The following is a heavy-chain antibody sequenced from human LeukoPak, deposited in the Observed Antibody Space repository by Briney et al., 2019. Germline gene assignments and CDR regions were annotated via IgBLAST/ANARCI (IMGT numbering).Heavy chain of an antibody. CDR1: GFTFSTDD. V-gene: IGHV3-48*03. CDR3: AREGSSYAPSQPFYFDS. CDR2: ISSSGYSI. Sequence: PGGSLRLSCAASGFTFSTDDMNWIRQAPGKGLEWVSYISSSGYSIYYADSVKGRFTISRDNANKSLYLQMNSLRAEGTAVYYCAREGSSYAPSQPFYFDSWGQGTLVTVSS. J-gene: IGHJ4*02. D-gene: IGHD3-10*01.